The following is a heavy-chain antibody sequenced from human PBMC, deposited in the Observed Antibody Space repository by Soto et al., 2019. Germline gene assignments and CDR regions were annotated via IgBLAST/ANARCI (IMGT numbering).Heavy chain of an antibody. D-gene: IGHD3-3*01. V-gene: IGHV4-31*11. Sequence: QLQESGPGLVAPSQTLSLRCAVSGDSIGSGAFYWTWGRQVPGKGLEWIGFVSVSGNAFYNPSLMSRVAISIEPSDNQLSLRLLTVTAADAAVYLCARALGGVSSSGMDVWGQGTTVTVSS. CDR3: ARALGGVSSSGMDV. J-gene: IGHJ6*02. CDR2: VSVSGNA. CDR1: GDSIGSGAFY.